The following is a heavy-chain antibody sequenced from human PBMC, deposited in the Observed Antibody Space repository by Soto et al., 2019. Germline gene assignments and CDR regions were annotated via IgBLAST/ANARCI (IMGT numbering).Heavy chain of an antibody. CDR2: IYWDDEK. CDR3: AQFMGNGIMIRDY. J-gene: IGHJ4*02. V-gene: IGHV2-5*02. D-gene: IGHD1-26*01. CDR1: GFSLSTRGVG. Sequence: QITLKESGPTLVKSTQTLTLTCTFSGFSLSTRGVGVAWIRQPPGKALEWLTLIYWDDEKHYSPSLKSRITITKDTSKHQLVLTMATMEPVDTATYYCAQFMGNGIMIRDYWGKGTLVTVSS.